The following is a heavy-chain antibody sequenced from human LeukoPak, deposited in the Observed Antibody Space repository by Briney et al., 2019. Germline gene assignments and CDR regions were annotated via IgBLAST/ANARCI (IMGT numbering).Heavy chain of an antibody. V-gene: IGHV4-59*01. CDR3: ASAPERWYSYGSYTYHYMDV. Sequence: KTSETLSLTCSVSGGSISSYYWNWIRQPPGKGLEWIGSISYSGSTNYNPSLESRVTISVDTSKNQISLKLSSVTAADTAIYYCASAPERWYSYGSYTYHYMDVWGRGTTVTVSS. D-gene: IGHD3-10*01. CDR2: ISYSGST. J-gene: IGHJ6*03. CDR1: GGSISSYY.